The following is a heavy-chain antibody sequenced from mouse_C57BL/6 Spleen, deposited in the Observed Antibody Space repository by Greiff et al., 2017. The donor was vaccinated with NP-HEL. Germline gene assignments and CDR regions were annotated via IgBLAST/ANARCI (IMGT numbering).Heavy chain of an antibody. CDR2: ISSGSSTI. CDR3: ARQDGYYVAWFAY. J-gene: IGHJ3*01. D-gene: IGHD2-3*01. CDR1: GFTFSDYG. Sequence: EVQLQESGGGLVKPGGSLKLSCAASGFTFSDYGMHWVRQAPEKGLEWVAYISSGSSTIYYADTVKGRFTISRDNAKNTLFLQMTSLRSEDTAMYYCARQDGYYVAWFAYWGQGTLVTVSA. V-gene: IGHV5-17*01.